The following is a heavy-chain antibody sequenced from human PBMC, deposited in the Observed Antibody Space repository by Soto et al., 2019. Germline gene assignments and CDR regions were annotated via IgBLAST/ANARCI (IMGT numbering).Heavy chain of an antibody. D-gene: IGHD5-18*01. CDR2: INAGNGNT. CDR1: GYTFTSYA. Sequence: GASVKVSCKASGYTFTSYAMHWVRQAPGQRLEWMGWINAGNGNTKYSQKFQGRVTITRDTSASTAYMELSSLRSEDTAVYYCARGPWIQLWYEHPTPLYGMDVWGQGTTVTVSS. J-gene: IGHJ6*02. CDR3: ARGPWIQLWYEHPTPLYGMDV. V-gene: IGHV1-3*01.